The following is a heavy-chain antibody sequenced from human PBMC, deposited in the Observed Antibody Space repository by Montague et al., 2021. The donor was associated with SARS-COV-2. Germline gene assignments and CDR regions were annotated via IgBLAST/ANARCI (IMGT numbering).Heavy chain of an antibody. CDR1: GGSIRSYY. V-gene: IGHV4-59*03. J-gene: IGHJ4*02. CDR3: ARYGSYFEH. D-gene: IGHD1-26*01. Sequence: SETRSLTCTVSGGSIRSYYWSWIRQTPGKGLEWIGYIYYDGNTNYNPSLKSRVTMSVDSSKNQFSLRLSSVTAADTAVYYCARYGSYFEHWGQGTLVTVSS. CDR2: IYYDGNT.